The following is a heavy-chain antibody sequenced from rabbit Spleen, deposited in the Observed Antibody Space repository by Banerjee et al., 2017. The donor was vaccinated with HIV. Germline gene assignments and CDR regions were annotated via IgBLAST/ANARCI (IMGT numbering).Heavy chain of an antibody. Sequence: QEQLVESGGGLVQPEGSLTLTCTASGFSFEGGYVMCWVRQAPGKGLEWIACIDVTKSGATYYASWARVRFTISKTSSTTVTLQMTSLTAADTATYFCARDSSGREDFNLWGPGTLVTVS. V-gene: IGHV1S45*01. CDR3: ARDSSGREDFNL. D-gene: IGHD4-2*01. CDR1: GFSFEGGYV. CDR2: IDVTKSGAT. J-gene: IGHJ4*01.